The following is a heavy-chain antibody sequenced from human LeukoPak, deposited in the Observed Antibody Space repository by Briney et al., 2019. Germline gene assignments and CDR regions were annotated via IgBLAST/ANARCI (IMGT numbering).Heavy chain of an antibody. CDR2: INHSGST. J-gene: IGHJ6*04. Sequence: SETLSLTCAVYRGSFSDNYWSWIRQPPGKGPEWIGEINHSGSTYYNPSLKSRVTISVDTSKNQFSLKLRSGTAADNAVDYCARPLHKLAPMDVWGKGTTVTISS. CDR1: RGSFSDNY. D-gene: IGHD1-1*01. CDR3: ARPLHKLAPMDV. V-gene: IGHV4-34*01.